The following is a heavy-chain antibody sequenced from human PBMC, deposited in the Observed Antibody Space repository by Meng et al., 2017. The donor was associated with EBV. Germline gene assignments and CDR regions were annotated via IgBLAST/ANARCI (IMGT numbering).Heavy chain of an antibody. CDR3: ARVGIAVAGTGDY. CDR2: INPNSGGT. D-gene: IGHD6-19*01. CDR1: GYTFTGYY. J-gene: IGHJ4*02. Sequence: QVQLVQLRAEVKKTGASVKVSCKASGYTFTGYYMHWVRQAPGQGLEWMGRINPNSGGTNYAQKFQGRVTMTRDTSISTAYMELSRLRSDDTAVYYCARVGIAVAGTGDYWGQGTLVTVSS. V-gene: IGHV1-2*06.